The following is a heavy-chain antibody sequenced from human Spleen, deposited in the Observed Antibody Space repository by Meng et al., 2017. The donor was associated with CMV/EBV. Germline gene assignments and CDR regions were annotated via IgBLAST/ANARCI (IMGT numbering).Heavy chain of an antibody. CDR3: AGGEYCSSASCYSVFVY. D-gene: IGHD2-2*01. J-gene: IGHJ4*02. V-gene: IGHV4-59*01. CDR2: IYYSGST. Sequence: SETLSLTCTVSGGSISSYYWSWIRQPPGKGLEWIGYIYYSGSTNYNPSLKSRVTISVDRSKNQFSLKLNSMTAADTAVYYCAGGEYCSSASCYSVFVYWGQGTLVTVSS. CDR1: GGSISSYY.